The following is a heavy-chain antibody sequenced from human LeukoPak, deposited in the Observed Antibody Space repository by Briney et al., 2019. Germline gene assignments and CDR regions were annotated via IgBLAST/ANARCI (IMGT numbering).Heavy chain of an antibody. Sequence: PGGSLRLSCAASGFTFSSYGMTWARQAPGKGLEWLSYISASGSNSYHADSVKGRFSISRDNAKNSLFLQMNILRDEDTAMYYCARWITSQNIVFDYWGQGNLVTVSS. CDR3: ARWITSQNIVFDY. CDR1: GFTFSSYG. D-gene: IGHD1-14*01. V-gene: IGHV3-48*02. J-gene: IGHJ4*02. CDR2: ISASGSNS.